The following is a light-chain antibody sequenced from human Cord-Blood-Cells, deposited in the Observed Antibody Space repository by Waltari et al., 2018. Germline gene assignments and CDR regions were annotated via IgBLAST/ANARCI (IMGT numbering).Light chain of an antibody. CDR2: GAS. Sequence: EIVLTPSPGTPSLSPGERATLSCRASQSVSSSSLAWYQQKPGQAPRLLIYGASSRATGIPDRFSGSGSGTDFTLTISRLEPEDFAVYYCQQYGSSPLTFGQGTKVEIK. J-gene: IGKJ1*01. CDR3: QQYGSSPLT. V-gene: IGKV3-20*01. CDR1: QSVSSSS.